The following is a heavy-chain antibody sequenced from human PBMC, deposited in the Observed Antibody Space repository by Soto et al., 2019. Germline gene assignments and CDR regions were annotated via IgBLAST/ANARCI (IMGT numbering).Heavy chain of an antibody. J-gene: IGHJ3*01. V-gene: IGHV4-4*07. CDR3: ASDYTTQDVFDF. Sequence: SETLSLTCTVSGVSISGYYWTWIRQPAGKGLEWIGRMFIRGSTNYNPSLKGRVTMSVDTSTNQFSLKLRSVTAADTAVYYCASDYTTQDVFDFRGHGTKVTVSS. D-gene: IGHD1-1*01. CDR1: GVSISGYY. CDR2: MFIRGST.